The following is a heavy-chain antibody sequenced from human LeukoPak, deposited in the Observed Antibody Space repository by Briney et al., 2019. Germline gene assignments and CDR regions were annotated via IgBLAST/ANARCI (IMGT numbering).Heavy chain of an antibody. D-gene: IGHD6-19*01. CDR1: GFTFSSSA. Sequence: PGGSLRLSCAASGFTFSSSAMSWVRQAPGKGLEWVAVISYDGSNKYYADSVKGRFTISRDNSKNTLYLQMNSLRAEDTAVYYCATLPTPPPGYSSGWFDYWGQGTLVTVSS. CDR3: ATLPTPPPGYSSGWFDY. J-gene: IGHJ4*02. CDR2: ISYDGSNK. V-gene: IGHV3-30*04.